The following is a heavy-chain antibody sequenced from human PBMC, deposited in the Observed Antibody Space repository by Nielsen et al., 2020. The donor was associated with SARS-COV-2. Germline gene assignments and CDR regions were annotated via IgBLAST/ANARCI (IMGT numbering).Heavy chain of an antibody. CDR3: AKSGYCNGVICYSTEYFQD. CDR2: ISSSSSYT. Sequence: GESLKISCAASGFSFSNYAMNWVRHAPGKGLEWISYISSSSSYTNYADSLKGRFTISRDNAKNSLYLQMKSLRAEDTAVYYCAKSGYCNGVICYSTEYFQDWFQGTLVTVSS. D-gene: IGHD2-15*01. V-gene: IGHV3-21*04. CDR1: GFSFSNYA. J-gene: IGHJ1*01.